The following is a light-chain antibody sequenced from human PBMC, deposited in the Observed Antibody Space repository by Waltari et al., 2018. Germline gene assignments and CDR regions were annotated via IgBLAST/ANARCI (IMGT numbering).Light chain of an antibody. Sequence: QSVLTQPPSASGTPGQRVTISCSGRGSNTGDNSVYWYHQLPGMAPKLPIYRDEERPSGVPDRFSGSKSGTSASLAISGLRSEDAGDYYCAAWDDSLSGRVFGGGTKLTVL. CDR3: AAWDDSLSGRV. CDR1: GSNTGDNS. V-gene: IGLV1-47*01. J-gene: IGLJ3*02. CDR2: RDE.